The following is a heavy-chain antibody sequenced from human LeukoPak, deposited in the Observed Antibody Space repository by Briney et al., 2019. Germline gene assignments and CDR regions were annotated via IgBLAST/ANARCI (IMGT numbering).Heavy chain of an antibody. CDR3: ARDLGYYFDY. Sequence: SETLSLTCTVSGGSISSYYWSWIRQPPGKGLEWIGYIYYSGSTNYNPSLKSRVTMSVDTSKNQFSLKLRSVTAADTAVYYCARDLGYYFDYWGQGTLVTVSS. CDR2: IYYSGST. J-gene: IGHJ4*02. V-gene: IGHV4-59*12. CDR1: GGSISSYY.